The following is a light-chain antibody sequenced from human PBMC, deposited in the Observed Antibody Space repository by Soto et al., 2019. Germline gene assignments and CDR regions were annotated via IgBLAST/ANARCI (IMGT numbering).Light chain of an antibody. CDR2: AAS. J-gene: IGKJ1*01. CDR3: QQSYRRWT. Sequence: DIQMTQSPSSLSASVGDRVTITCRASQSISRNLNWYQQRPGKAPKLLIYAASNLQSGVPSRFSGSGSGTDFTLTISGLQSEEFATYYCQQSYRRWTFGQGTKVEIK. V-gene: IGKV1-39*01. CDR1: QSISRN.